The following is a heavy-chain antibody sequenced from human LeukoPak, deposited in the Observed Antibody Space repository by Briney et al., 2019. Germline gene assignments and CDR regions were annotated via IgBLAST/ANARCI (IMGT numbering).Heavy chain of an antibody. CDR2: ISSSSSSI. Sequence: GGSLRLPCAASESTFSNYNMNWVRQAPGKGLEWVSYISSSSSSIYYADSVKGRFTISRDNSKNTLYLQMNSLRAEDTAVYYCARDSGFSGTQRGEYWGQGTLVTVSS. J-gene: IGHJ4*02. V-gene: IGHV3-48*01. D-gene: IGHD3/OR15-3a*01. CDR1: ESTFSNYN. CDR3: ARDSGFSGTQRGEY.